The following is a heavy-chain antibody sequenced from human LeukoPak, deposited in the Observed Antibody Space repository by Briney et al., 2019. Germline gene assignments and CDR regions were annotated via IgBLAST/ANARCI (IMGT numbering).Heavy chain of an antibody. J-gene: IGHJ4*02. CDR2: VYPRDGST. Sequence: ASVKVSCKASGYTFTNNYLHWVRQAPGQGLEWMGMVYPRDGSTSYAQNFQGRVTVTRDTSTTTVHMELRGLRSEDTAVYYCARDQEGFDYWGQGTVVTVSS. CDR1: GYTFTNNY. V-gene: IGHV1-46*01. CDR3: ARDQEGFDY.